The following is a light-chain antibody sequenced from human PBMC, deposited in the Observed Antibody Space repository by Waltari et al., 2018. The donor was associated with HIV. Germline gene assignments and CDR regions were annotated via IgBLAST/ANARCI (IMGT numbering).Light chain of an antibody. CDR3: LLSFDGTLV. Sequence: QPVVTQESSLTVSPGGTVILTCASSAGVVTRGHFSYSFQLRPGQAPKSLIFDSNNRYPWTPARFAGSFLGGKAALTLTGAQPEDEAAYYCLLSFDGTLVFGGGT. J-gene: IGLJ2*01. V-gene: IGLV7-46*01. CDR1: AGVVTRGHF. CDR2: DSN.